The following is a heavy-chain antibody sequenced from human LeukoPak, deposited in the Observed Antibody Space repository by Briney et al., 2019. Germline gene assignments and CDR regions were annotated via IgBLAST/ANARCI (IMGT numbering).Heavy chain of an antibody. Sequence: PGGSLRLSCAASGFTFSSYWMSWVRQAPGKGLEWISYISSSGSTIYYADSVKGRFTISRDSAKNSLYLQMNSLRAEDTAVYYCARVKGSGWYEVDYWGLGTLVTVSS. CDR1: GFTFSSYW. CDR2: ISSSGSTI. J-gene: IGHJ4*02. D-gene: IGHD6-19*01. V-gene: IGHV3-48*04. CDR3: ARVKGSGWYEVDY.